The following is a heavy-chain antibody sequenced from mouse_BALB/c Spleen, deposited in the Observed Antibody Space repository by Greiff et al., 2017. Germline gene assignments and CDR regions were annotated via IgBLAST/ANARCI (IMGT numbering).Heavy chain of an antibody. J-gene: IGHJ3*01. V-gene: IGHV14-3*02. CDR3: AREDYYGSGAY. D-gene: IGHD1-1*01. CDR1: GFNIKDTY. Sequence: VQLKQSGAELVKPGASVKLSCTASGFNIKDTYMHWVKQRPEQGLEWIGMIHPSDSETRLNQKFKDKATLTVDKSSSTAYMQLSSPTSEDSAVYYCAREDYYGSGAYWGQGTLVTVSA. CDR2: IHPSDSET.